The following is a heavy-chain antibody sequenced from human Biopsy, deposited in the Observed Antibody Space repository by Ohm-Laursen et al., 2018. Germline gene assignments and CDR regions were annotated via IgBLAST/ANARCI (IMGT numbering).Heavy chain of an antibody. CDR1: GDSISTSTTYY. V-gene: IGHV4-39*01. CDR2: IYTSETS. Sequence: SVTLSLTCIVSGDSISTSTTYYWAWLRQPPGEGLEWIGSIYTSETSFYNPSLKSRVAISVDTSTNQFSLKVSSVTAADTALYYCARHPTGFWFDPWGHGTLVTVSS. CDR3: ARHPTGFWFDP. J-gene: IGHJ5*02.